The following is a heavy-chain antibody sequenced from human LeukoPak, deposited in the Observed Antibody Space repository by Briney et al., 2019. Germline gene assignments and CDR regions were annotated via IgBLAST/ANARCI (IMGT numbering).Heavy chain of an antibody. CDR3: ARTYYYGSGSYYLDY. CDR2: IYYSGST. V-gene: IGHV4-59*01. CDR1: GGSISSYY. Sequence: SETLSLTCTVSGGSISSYYWSCIRQPPGKGLEWIGYIYYSGSTNYSPSLKSRVTISVDTSKNQFSLKLSSVTAADTAVYYCARTYYYGSGSYYLDYWGQGTLVTVSS. D-gene: IGHD3-10*01. J-gene: IGHJ4*02.